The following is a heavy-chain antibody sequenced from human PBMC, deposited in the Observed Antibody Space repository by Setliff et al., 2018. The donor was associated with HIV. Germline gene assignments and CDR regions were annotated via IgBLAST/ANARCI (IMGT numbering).Heavy chain of an antibody. D-gene: IGHD1-26*01. CDR1: GYTFTGYY. Sequence: ASVKVSCKASGYTFTGYYMHWVRQAPGQGLEWMGWINPNSGGTNYAQKFQGWVTMTRDTSISTAYMELRSLRSDDTAVYYCARDSEWGSYIFWTFDIWGQGTMVTVSS. CDR2: INPNSGGT. V-gene: IGHV1-2*04. CDR3: ARDSEWGSYIFWTFDI. J-gene: IGHJ3*02.